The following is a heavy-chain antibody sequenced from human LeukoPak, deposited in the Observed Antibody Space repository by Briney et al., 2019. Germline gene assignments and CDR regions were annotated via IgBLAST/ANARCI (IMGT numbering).Heavy chain of an antibody. CDR1: GGSISSYY. J-gene: IGHJ2*01. Sequence: SETLSLTCTVSGGSISSYYWSWIRQPPGKGLEWIGYISYSGSTNYNPSLQSRVTISVDTSKNQFSLKLSSVTAADTAVYYCAKTDCSGGSCYWYFDLWGRGTLVTVSS. CDR3: AKTDCSGGSCYWYFDL. D-gene: IGHD2-15*01. CDR2: ISYSGST. V-gene: IGHV4-59*01.